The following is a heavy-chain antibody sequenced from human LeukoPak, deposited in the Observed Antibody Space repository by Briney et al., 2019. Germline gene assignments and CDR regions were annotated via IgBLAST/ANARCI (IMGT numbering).Heavy chain of an antibody. CDR3: ARGSYCSGGACSPVGAFDI. CDR1: GFTFGSYD. J-gene: IGHJ3*02. V-gene: IGHV3-13*01. D-gene: IGHD2-15*01. Sequence: GGSLRLSCAASGFTFGSYDMHWVRQAPGKGLEWVSGIGTAGDTYYPGSIKGRFTFSRENAKSSLFLQMNGLRVGYAAVYYCARGSYCSGGACSPVGAFDIWGQGTVVTVSS. CDR2: IGTAGDT.